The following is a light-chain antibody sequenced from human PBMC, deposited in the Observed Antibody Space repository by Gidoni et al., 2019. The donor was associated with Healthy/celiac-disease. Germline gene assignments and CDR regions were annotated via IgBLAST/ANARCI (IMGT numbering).Light chain of an antibody. CDR3: QQYYSYPLT. CDR1: QGISSY. CDR2: AAS. J-gene: IGKJ4*01. V-gene: IGKV1-8*01. Sequence: AIRMTQFPSSFSASTGDRVTITCRASQGISSYLAWYQQKPGKAPKLLIYAASTLQSGVPSRFSGSGSGTDFTLTISCLQSEDFATYYCQQYYSYPLTFXGXTKVEIK.